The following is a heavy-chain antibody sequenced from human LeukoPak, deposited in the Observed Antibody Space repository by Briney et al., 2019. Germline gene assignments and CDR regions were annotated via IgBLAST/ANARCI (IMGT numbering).Heavy chain of an antibody. V-gene: IGHV3-23*01. J-gene: IGHJ4*02. Sequence: PGGSLRLSCAASGFTFSSYAMSWVRQAPGKGLEWVSAISGSGGSTYYADSVKGRFTISRDNAKNSLYLQMNSLRAEDTAVYYCARELTRYGSGIPWGQGTLVTVSS. D-gene: IGHD3-10*01. CDR3: ARELTRYGSGIP. CDR1: GFTFSSYA. CDR2: ISGSGGST.